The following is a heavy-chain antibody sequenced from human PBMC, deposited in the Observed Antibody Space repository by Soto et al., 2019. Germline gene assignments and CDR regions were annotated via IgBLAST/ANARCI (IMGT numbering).Heavy chain of an antibody. CDR2: ISYDGSNQ. D-gene: IGHD5-18*01. Sequence: QVQLVESGGGVVQPGRSLRLSCAASGFTFSNHGMHWVRQAPGMGLEWVAVISYDGSNQYYSDSVKGRFTMSRDNSKNSMYLQMNSQRAEDTAVYYCAKEKGKSGSIYGSSTFDYWGQGTLVTVSS. CDR1: GFTFSNHG. V-gene: IGHV3-30*18. J-gene: IGHJ4*02. CDR3: AKEKGKSGSIYGSSTFDY.